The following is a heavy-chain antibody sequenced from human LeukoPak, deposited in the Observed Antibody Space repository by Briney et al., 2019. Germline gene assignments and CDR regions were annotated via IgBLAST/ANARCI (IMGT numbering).Heavy chain of an antibody. CDR2: INDYTGNT. V-gene: IGHV4-34*01. Sequence: SETLSLTCDVFGGSFTDYFWTWIRQSPGKGLEWIGEINDYTGNTNYNPSLNGRVSISLEKSKNQFSLELRSVTAADTAVYYCARGRIAKIVVVHSFHYGMDVWGQGTTVTVSS. J-gene: IGHJ6*02. CDR1: GGSFTDYF. CDR3: ARGRIAKIVVVHSFHYGMDV. D-gene: IGHD3-22*01.